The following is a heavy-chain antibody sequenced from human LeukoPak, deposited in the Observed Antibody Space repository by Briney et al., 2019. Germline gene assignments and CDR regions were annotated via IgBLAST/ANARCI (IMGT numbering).Heavy chain of an antibody. Sequence: GASVKVSCKASGYTFTGYYMHWVRQAPGQGLEWMGWINPNSGGTNYAQEFQGRVTMTRDTSISTAYMELSRLRSDDTAVYYCARDQGYSGYDWVGFDYWGQGTLVTVSS. V-gene: IGHV1-2*02. CDR3: ARDQGYSGYDWVGFDY. CDR1: GYTFTGYY. D-gene: IGHD5-12*01. J-gene: IGHJ4*02. CDR2: INPNSGGT.